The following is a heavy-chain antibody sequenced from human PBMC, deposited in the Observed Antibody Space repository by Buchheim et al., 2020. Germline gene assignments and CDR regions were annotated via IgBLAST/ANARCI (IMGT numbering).Heavy chain of an antibody. D-gene: IGHD3-10*01. CDR1: GFTFSSYA. Sequence: QVQLVESGGGVVQPGRSLRLSCAASGFTFSSYAMHWVRQAPGKGLEWVAVISYDGSNKYYADSVKGRFTISRDNSKNTLYLQMNSLRAEDTAVYYCARGPQLWFGDTDYWGQGTL. CDR3: ARGPQLWFGDTDY. J-gene: IGHJ4*02. CDR2: ISYDGSNK. V-gene: IGHV3-30-3*01.